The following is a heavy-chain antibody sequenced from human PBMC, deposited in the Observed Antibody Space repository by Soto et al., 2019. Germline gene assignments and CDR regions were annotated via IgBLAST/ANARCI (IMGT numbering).Heavy chain of an antibody. CDR1: VDFISIGYY. Sequence: SETLSLTCAVSVDFISIGYYWGWIRQPPGKGLEWIGSMYHSGISHYNPSLKSRVTISVNTSSNQYSLKLTSVTAADTAMYYCARDVDWFDPWGQGTLVTVSS. CDR2: MYHSGIS. CDR3: ARDVDWFDP. J-gene: IGHJ5*02. V-gene: IGHV4-38-2*02.